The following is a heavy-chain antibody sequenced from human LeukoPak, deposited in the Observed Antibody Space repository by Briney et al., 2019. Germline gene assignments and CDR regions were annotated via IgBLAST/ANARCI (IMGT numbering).Heavy chain of an antibody. D-gene: IGHD3-10*01. CDR3: AKDPYYYGSGSASYYFDY. CDR1: GFTFSSYA. V-gene: IGHV3-23*01. CDR2: ISGSGGST. Sequence: GGSLRLSCAASGFTFSSYAMSWVRQAPGKGLEWVSAISGSGGSTYYADSVKGRFTISRDNSKNTLYLQMNSLRAEDTAVYYCAKDPYYYGSGSASYYFDYWGQGTLVTVSS. J-gene: IGHJ4*02.